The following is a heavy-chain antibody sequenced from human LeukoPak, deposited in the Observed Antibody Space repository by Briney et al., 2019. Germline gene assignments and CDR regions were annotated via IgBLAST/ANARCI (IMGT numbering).Heavy chain of an antibody. Sequence: GGSLRLSCAASGFTFSSYGMHWVRQAPGKGLEWVAVISYDGSNKYYADSVKGRFTISRDNSKNTLYLQMNSLRAEDTAVYYCAKDQIVGATSDYWGQGTLVTVSS. D-gene: IGHD1-26*01. CDR2: ISYDGSNK. V-gene: IGHV3-30*18. CDR1: GFTFSSYG. CDR3: AKDQIVGATSDY. J-gene: IGHJ4*02.